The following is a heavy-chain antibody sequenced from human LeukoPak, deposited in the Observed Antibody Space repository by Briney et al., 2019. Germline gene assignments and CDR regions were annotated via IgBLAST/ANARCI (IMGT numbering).Heavy chain of an antibody. D-gene: IGHD3-10*01. Sequence: GGSLRLSCTASGFTFGDYAMSWFRQAPGKGLEWVGFIRSKAYGGTTEYAASVKGRFTISRDDSKSIAYLQMNSLKTEDTAVYYCTREKLWFGELSTDYWGQGTLVTVSS. CDR3: TREKLWFGELSTDY. V-gene: IGHV3-49*03. CDR2: IRSKAYGGTT. J-gene: IGHJ4*02. CDR1: GFTFGDYA.